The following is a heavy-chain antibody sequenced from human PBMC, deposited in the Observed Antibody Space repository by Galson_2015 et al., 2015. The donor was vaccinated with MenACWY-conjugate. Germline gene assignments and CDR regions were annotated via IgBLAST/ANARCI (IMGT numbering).Heavy chain of an antibody. CDR3: ARYCGGDCRLFDY. Sequence: SVKVSCKASGYTFTSYAMHWVRQAPGQRLEWMGWINAGNGNTKYSQKFQGRVTITRDTSASTAYMELSSLRSEDTAVYYCARYCGGDCRLFDYWGQGTLVTVSS. CDR1: GYTFTSYA. D-gene: IGHD2-21*02. CDR2: INAGNGNT. J-gene: IGHJ4*02. V-gene: IGHV1-3*01.